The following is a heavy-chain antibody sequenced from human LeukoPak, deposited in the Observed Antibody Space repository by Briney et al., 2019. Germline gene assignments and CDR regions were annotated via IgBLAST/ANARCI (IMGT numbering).Heavy chain of an antibody. V-gene: IGHV1-46*01. Sequence: VASVKVSCKASGYTFTSYYMHWVRQAPGQGLEWMGIVNPSDGSTTYAQKFQGRVTMTRDTSTSTVYMELSSLRSEDTAVYFCARDFMAVTGRAPDYWGQGTLVTVSS. J-gene: IGHJ4*02. CDR3: ARDFMAVTGRAPDY. D-gene: IGHD6-19*01. CDR2: VNPSDGST. CDR1: GYTFTSYY.